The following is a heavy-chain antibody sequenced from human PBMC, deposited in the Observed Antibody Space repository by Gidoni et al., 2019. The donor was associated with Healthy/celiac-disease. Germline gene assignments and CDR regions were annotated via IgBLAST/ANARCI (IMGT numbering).Heavy chain of an antibody. CDR2: IIPILGIA. J-gene: IGHJ4*02. D-gene: IGHD1-26*01. CDR3: AGRGSGSYYDLNY. CDR1: GGTFSSYA. V-gene: IGHV1-69*09. Sequence: QVQLVQSGAEVKKPGSSVKVSCKASGGTFSSYAISWVRQAPGQGLEWMGRIIPILGIANYAQKFQGRVTITADKSTSTAYMELSSLRSEDTAVYYCAGRGSGSYYDLNYWGQGTLVTVSS.